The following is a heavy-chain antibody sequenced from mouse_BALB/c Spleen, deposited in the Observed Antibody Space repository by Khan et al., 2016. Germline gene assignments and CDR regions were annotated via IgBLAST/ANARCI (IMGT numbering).Heavy chain of an antibody. J-gene: IGHJ2*01. CDR2: ILPGSGST. Sequence: QVQLQQSGAELMKPGASVKISCKATGYTFSSYWIEWVKQRPGHGLEWIGEILPGSGSTNYNEKFRGKATFTADTFSNTAYMQRSNLTSEDSAVHYCARTDRRGYFCYWSQGTTLTVSS. V-gene: IGHV1-9*01. CDR3: ARTDRRGYFCY. CDR1: GYTFSSYW.